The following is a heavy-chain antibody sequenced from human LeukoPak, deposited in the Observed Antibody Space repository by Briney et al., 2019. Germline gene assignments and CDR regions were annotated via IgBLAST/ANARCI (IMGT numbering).Heavy chain of an antibody. V-gene: IGHV5-51*01. Sequence: GESLKIPCKGSGYSFNSYWIGWVRQMPGKGLEWMGIIYPGDSDTRYSPSFQGQATISADKSISTAYLQWGSLKASDTAMYYCAREGRSSSPMDYWGQGTLVTVSS. D-gene: IGHD6-6*01. J-gene: IGHJ4*02. CDR3: AREGRSSSPMDY. CDR2: IYPGDSDT. CDR1: GYSFNSYW.